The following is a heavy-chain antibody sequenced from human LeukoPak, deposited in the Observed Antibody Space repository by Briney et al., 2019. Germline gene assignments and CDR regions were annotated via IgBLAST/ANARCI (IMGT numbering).Heavy chain of an antibody. CDR2: IYHSGST. V-gene: IGHV4-4*02. CDR3: ARRKPYSSGFDY. CDR1: GGSISSSNW. J-gene: IGHJ4*02. Sequence: SGTLSLTCAVSGGSISSSNWWSWVRQPPGKGLEWIGEIYHSGSTNYNPSLKSRVTISVGKSKNQFSLKLSSETAADTAVYYCARRKPYSSGFDYWGQGTLVTVSS. D-gene: IGHD6-19*01.